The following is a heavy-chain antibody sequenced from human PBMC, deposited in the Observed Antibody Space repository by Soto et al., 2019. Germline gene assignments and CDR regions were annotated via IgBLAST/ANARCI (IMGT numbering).Heavy chain of an antibody. CDR2: SSAYNGNT. V-gene: IGHV1-18*01. D-gene: IGHD3-10*01. Sequence: ASVKVSCKASGYTFTSYGISWVRQAPGQGLEWMGWSSAYNGNTNYAQKLQGRVTMTTDKSTSTAYMELRSLRSDDTAVYYCARGREFTRYYYGMDVWGQGTTVTVSS. CDR3: ARGREFTRYYYGMDV. CDR1: GYTFTSYG. J-gene: IGHJ6*02.